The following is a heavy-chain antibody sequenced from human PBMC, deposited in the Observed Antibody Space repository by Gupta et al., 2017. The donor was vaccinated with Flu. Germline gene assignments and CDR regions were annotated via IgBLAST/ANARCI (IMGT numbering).Heavy chain of an antibody. Sequence: EVQLVQSGAEVKKPGESLRISCKGSGYSFTSYWISWVRQMPGKGLEWMGRIDPSDSYTNYSPSFQGHVTISADKSISTAYLQWSSLKASDTAMYYCARRYCTNGVCYTYFDYWGQGTLVTVSS. CDR3: ARRYCTNGVCYTYFDY. V-gene: IGHV5-10-1*01. CDR2: IDPSDSYT. J-gene: IGHJ4*02. CDR1: GYSFTSYW. D-gene: IGHD2-8*01.